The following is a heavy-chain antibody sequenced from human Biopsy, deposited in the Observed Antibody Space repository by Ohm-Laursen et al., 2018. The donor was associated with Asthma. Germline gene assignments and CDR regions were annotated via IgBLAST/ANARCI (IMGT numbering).Heavy chain of an antibody. D-gene: IGHD3-3*02. Sequence: SLRLSCAASGFPISNYGMHWVRQAPGKGLEWVAVMSYDDSQTRYADSVKGRLTISRDNSKNILYLQMSSLRDEDTAVYYCARTFHFWSPYHAEHYQLWGQGTLVTVSS. J-gene: IGHJ1*01. V-gene: IGHV3-30*03. CDR2: MSYDDSQT. CDR1: GFPISNYG. CDR3: ARTFHFWSPYHAEHYQL.